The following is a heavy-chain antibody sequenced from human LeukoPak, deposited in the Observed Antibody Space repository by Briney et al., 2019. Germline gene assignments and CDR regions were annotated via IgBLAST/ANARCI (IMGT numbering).Heavy chain of an antibody. V-gene: IGHV3-53*01. CDR3: ARLGYCSGGSCYPWAFDI. Sequence: GGSLRLSCAASGFTVSSNYMSWVRQAPGKGLEWVSVIYSGGSTYYADSVKGRFTISRDNSKNTLYLQMNSLRAEDTAVYYCARLGYCSGGSCYPWAFDIWGQGTMVTVSS. CDR1: GFTVSSNY. D-gene: IGHD2-15*01. J-gene: IGHJ3*02. CDR2: IYSGGST.